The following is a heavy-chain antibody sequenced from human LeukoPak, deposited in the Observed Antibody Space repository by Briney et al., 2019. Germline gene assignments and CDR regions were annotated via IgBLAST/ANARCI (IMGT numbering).Heavy chain of an antibody. V-gene: IGHV3-23*01. J-gene: IGHJ4*02. CDR2: ISGSGGST. CDR1: GFTFSSYA. D-gene: IGHD3-22*01. Sequence: PGGSLRLSCAASGFTFSSYAMSWVRQAPGKGLEWVSAISGSGGSTYYADSVKGRFTISRDNSKNTLYLQMNSLRAEDTAVYYCAKWGRGYDSSGYYYLIYFDYWGQGTLVTVSS. CDR3: AKWGRGYDSSGYYYLIYFDY.